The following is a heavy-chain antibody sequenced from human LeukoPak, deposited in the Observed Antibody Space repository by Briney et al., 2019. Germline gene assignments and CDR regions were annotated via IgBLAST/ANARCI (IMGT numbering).Heavy chain of an antibody. V-gene: IGHV3-53*04. CDR1: GFTFSTYT. D-gene: IGHD1-26*01. Sequence: GGSLRLSCAASGFTFSTYTMAWVRQAPGGGLEWVSVIYSGGSTYYADSVKGRFTISRHNSKNTLYLQMNSLRAEDTAVYYCARRSGSYYSYWGQGTLVTVSS. CDR3: ARRSGSYYSY. J-gene: IGHJ4*02. CDR2: IYSGGST.